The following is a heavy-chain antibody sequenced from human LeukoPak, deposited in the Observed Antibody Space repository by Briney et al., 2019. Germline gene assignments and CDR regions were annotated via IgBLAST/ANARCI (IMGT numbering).Heavy chain of an antibody. CDR2: ISGSGGST. V-gene: IGHV3-23*01. D-gene: IGHD6-13*01. CDR3: ARRDSSSWYDWFDP. CDR1: GLTVSSNY. Sequence: GGSLRLSCAASGLTVSSNYMSWVRQAPGKGLEWVSAISGSGGSTYYADSVKGRFTISRDNSKNTLYLQMNSLRAEDTAVYYCARRDSSSWYDWFDPWGQGTLVTVSS. J-gene: IGHJ5*02.